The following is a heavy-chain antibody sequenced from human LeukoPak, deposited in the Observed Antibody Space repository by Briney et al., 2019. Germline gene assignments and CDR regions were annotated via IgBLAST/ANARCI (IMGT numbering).Heavy chain of an antibody. D-gene: IGHD3-16*01. Sequence: GGSLRLSCAASGFTFSSSAMNWVRQISGKGLVWVSRISIDGSSTSYADSVKGRFTISRDNAKNTLYLQMNSLRAEDTAVYFCARGRASYGDCWGQGTLVTVSS. CDR2: ISIDGSST. V-gene: IGHV3-74*01. CDR3: ARGRASYGDC. J-gene: IGHJ4*02. CDR1: GFTFSSSA.